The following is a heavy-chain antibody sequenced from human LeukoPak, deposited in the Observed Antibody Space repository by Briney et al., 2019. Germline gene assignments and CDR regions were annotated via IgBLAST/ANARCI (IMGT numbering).Heavy chain of an antibody. D-gene: IGHD3-22*01. CDR3: ARDPFSLSRYYDSSPDDGFDY. V-gene: IGHV1-69*05. J-gene: IGHJ4*02. CDR2: IIPIFGTA. Sequence: SVKVSCKASGGTFSSYAISWVRQAPGQGLEWMGRIIPIFGTANYAQQFQGRVTITTDESTSTAYMELSSLRSEDTAVYYCARDPFSLSRYYDSSPDDGFDYWGQGTLVTVSS. CDR1: GGTFSSYA.